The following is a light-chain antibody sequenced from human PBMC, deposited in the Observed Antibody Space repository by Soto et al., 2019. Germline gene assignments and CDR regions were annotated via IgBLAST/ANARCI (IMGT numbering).Light chain of an antibody. CDR2: SVS. CDR3: HQYISWAVT. CDR1: QTVYNN. V-gene: IGKV3-15*01. Sequence: VMTQSPATLSVSPGERATLFCRAGQTVYNNYLAWYQQKPGQAPRLLIYSVSARATGVPARFSGSGSGTEYTHIISSLQSEDFAAYHCHQYISWAVTF. J-gene: IGKJ5*01.